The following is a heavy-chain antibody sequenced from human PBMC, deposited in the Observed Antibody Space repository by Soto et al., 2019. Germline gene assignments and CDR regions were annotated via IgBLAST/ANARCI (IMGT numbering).Heavy chain of an antibody. CDR1: GYTFTAYY. J-gene: IGHJ4*02. D-gene: IGHD1-26*01. Sequence: ASVKVSCKASGYTFTAYYIHWVRQAPGQRLEWMGWINAGNGNTKYSQKFQGRVTITRDTSASTAYMELSSLRSEDTAVYYCASSGSYYGLDYWGQGTLVTVSS. V-gene: IGHV1-3*01. CDR3: ASSGSYYGLDY. CDR2: INAGNGNT.